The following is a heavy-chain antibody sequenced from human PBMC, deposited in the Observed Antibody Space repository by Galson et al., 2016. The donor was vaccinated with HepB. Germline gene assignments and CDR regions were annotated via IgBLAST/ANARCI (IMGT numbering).Heavy chain of an antibody. CDR2: ISWNSDSI. CDR1: GFTFDEYA. J-gene: IGHJ4*02. D-gene: IGHD6-19*01. CDR3: AKGSPGIAVPKPLTD. Sequence: SLRLSCAASGFTFDEYAMHWVRQAPGKGLEWVSGISWNSDSIGYADSVRGRFTISRDNAKNSLYLQMNRLRPEDTALYYCAKGSPGIAVPKPLTDWGQGTLVTVSS. V-gene: IGHV3-9*01.